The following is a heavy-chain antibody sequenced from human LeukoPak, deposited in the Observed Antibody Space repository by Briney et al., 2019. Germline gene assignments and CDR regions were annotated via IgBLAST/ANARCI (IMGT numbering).Heavy chain of an antibody. Sequence: GGSLPLSCAVSGFHLSTYHMSWVRPAPGKGLELVSGIGRRGGTTYYAASVQGRFIISRDNSNYTLYLQMDSLRAEDTAVYFCAKESPALGPFDYWGQGTLVTVSS. CDR1: GFHLSTYH. CDR3: AKESPALGPFDY. D-gene: IGHD5-18*01. J-gene: IGHJ4*02. V-gene: IGHV3-23*01. CDR2: IGRRGGTT.